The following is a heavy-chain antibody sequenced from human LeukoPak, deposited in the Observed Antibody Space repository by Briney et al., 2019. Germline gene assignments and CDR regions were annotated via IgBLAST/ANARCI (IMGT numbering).Heavy chain of an antibody. V-gene: IGHV3-23*01. Sequence: GGSLRLSCEASGFTFSNHPMNWVRQAPGKGLEWVSAISGSGGSTYYADSVKGRFTISRDNSKNTLYLQMNSLRAEDTAVYYCAKFMGEQNYFDYWGQGTLVTVSS. CDR2: ISGSGGST. CDR3: AKFMGEQNYFDY. D-gene: IGHD3-16*01. J-gene: IGHJ4*02. CDR1: GFTFSNHP.